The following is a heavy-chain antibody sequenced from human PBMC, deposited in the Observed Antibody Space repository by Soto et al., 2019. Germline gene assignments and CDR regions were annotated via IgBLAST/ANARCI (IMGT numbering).Heavy chain of an antibody. J-gene: IGHJ4*02. CDR1: GFTFSSYI. Sequence: GSLRLSCAASGFTFSSYIMNWLRQAPGEDLEWVSSNSSSSSYIYYADSVKGRFTIDRDNAKNSLYLQMNSLRDEDTAVYYCARDTEYSSSWAIDYWGQGTLVTVSS. V-gene: IGHV3-21*01. CDR3: ARDTEYSSSWAIDY. CDR2: NSSSSSYI. D-gene: IGHD6-13*01.